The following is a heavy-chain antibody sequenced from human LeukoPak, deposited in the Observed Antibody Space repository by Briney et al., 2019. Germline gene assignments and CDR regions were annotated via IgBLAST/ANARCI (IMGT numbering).Heavy chain of an antibody. D-gene: IGHD1-26*01. CDR1: GFTFSSYA. V-gene: IGHV3-23*01. CDR2: ISVSAGST. Sequence: GGSLRLSCAASGFTFSSYAMSWVRQAPGKGLEWVSAISVSAGSTYYADSVKGRFTISRDNSKNTLYLQMNSLRAEDTAVYYCAKDPTGRGSYYFDYWGQGTLVTVSS. CDR3: AKDPTGRGSYYFDY. J-gene: IGHJ4*02.